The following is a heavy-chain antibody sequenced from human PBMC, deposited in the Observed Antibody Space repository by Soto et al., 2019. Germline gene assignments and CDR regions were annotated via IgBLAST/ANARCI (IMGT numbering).Heavy chain of an antibody. J-gene: IGHJ4*02. D-gene: IGHD6-13*01. V-gene: IGHV4-59*12. CDR2: IYYSGST. CDR3: ARDRIAAAGDYYFDY. Sequence: SETLSLTCTVSGGSISSYYWSWIRQPPEKGLEWIGYIYYSGSTNYNPSLKSRVTISVDTSKNQFSLKLSSVTAADTAVYYCARDRIAAAGDYYFDYWGQGTLVTVSS. CDR1: GGSISSYY.